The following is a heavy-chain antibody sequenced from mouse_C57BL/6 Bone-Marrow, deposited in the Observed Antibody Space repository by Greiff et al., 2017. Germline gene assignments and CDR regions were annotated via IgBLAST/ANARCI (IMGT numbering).Heavy chain of an antibody. CDR2: INPGSGGT. Sequence: VQLQQSGAELVRPGTSVKVSCQASGYAFTNYLIEWVKQRPGQGLEWIGVINPGSGGTNYNEKFKGKATLTADKSSSTAYMQLSSLTSEDSAVYVGARRGGSSTRYFDDWGTGTTVTVSS. D-gene: IGHD5-1*01. CDR1: GYAFTNYL. CDR3: ARRGGSSTRYFDD. J-gene: IGHJ1*03. V-gene: IGHV1-54*01.